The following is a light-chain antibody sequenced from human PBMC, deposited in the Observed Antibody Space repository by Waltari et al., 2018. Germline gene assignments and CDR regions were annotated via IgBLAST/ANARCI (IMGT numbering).Light chain of an antibody. J-gene: IGKJ1*01. Sequence: DIQMTQSPSTLSASVGARVTITCRASQSISGWLAWFQQRPGKAPKLLIYKASNLQSGVPSRFSGSGFGTEFTLTLNSLQPDDVATYYCQQYNNYPWTFGPGTKVEIK. CDR1: QSISGW. CDR2: KAS. CDR3: QQYNNYPWT. V-gene: IGKV1-5*03.